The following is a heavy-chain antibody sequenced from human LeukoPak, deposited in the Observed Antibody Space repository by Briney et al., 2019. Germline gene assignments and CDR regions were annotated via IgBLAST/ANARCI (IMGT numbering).Heavy chain of an antibody. CDR2: IYYSGST. J-gene: IGHJ6*02. Sequence: PSETLSLTCTVSGGSISSYYWSWIRQPPGKGPEWIGYIYYSGSTNYNPSLKSRVTISVDTSKNQFSLKLSSVTAADTAVYYCARDRRYYGSGGEYYYYGMDVWGQGTTVTVSS. V-gene: IGHV4-59*01. CDR3: ARDRRYYGSGGEYYYYGMDV. CDR1: GGSISSYY. D-gene: IGHD3-10*01.